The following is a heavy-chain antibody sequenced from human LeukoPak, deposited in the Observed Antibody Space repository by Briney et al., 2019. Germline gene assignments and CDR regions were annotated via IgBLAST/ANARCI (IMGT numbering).Heavy chain of an antibody. CDR2: IKSKIDGGTT. CDR1: GFTFTNAW. D-gene: IGHD4-11*01. J-gene: IGHJ6*03. V-gene: IGHV3-15*01. Sequence: PGGSLRLSCAASGFTFTNAWMSWVRQAPGKGLEWVGRIKSKIDGGTTDYAAPVKGRFTISRDDSKNTLYLQMNSLKTEDTAVYYCTTDHQTTVSPYYYYYYYMDVWGKGTTVTVSS. CDR3: TTDHQTTVSPYYYYYYYMDV.